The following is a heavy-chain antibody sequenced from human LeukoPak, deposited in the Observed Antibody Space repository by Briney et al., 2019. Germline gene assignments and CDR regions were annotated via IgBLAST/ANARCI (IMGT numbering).Heavy chain of an antibody. J-gene: IGHJ5*02. CDR1: GFTFSSYG. Sequence: GRSLRLSCAASGFTFSSYGMHWVRQAPGKGLEWVAVIWYDGSNKYYADSVKGRFTISRDNSKNTLYPQMNSLRAEDTAVYYCARDPYSSGWYGWFDPWGQGTLVTVSS. V-gene: IGHV3-33*01. CDR3: ARDPYSSGWYGWFDP. CDR2: IWYDGSNK. D-gene: IGHD6-19*01.